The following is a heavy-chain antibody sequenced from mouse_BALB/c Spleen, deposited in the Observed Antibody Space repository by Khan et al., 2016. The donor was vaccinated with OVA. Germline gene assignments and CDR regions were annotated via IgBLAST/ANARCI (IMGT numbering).Heavy chain of an antibody. CDR2: INPGSGDI. V-gene: IGHV1-54*03. CDR1: GYAFTDYL. Sequence: QVQLQQSGAEMVRPGTSVKVSCKASGYAFTDYLIEWLKQRPGQGLEWIGMINPGSGDIIYNEKFKDKATLTTDKSSSTAYMRLTSLTSADSAVYFWSRSGYGFGAYWGPGTLVTVSA. CDR3: SRSGYGFGAY. J-gene: IGHJ3*01. D-gene: IGHD3-2*02.